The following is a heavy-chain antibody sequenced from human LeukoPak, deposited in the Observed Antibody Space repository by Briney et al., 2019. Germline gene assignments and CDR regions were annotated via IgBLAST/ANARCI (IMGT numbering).Heavy chain of an antibody. Sequence: SVKVSCKASGGTFSGHTFSLVRQAPGQGLEWMGRIIPILDIANYAQKFQGTVTITADKSTSTAYMDLSSLTSEDTAVYYCARGGQLSTGAYFDYWGQGTLVTIAS. D-gene: IGHD6-6*01. J-gene: IGHJ4*02. CDR2: IIPILDIA. V-gene: IGHV1-69*02. CDR3: ARGGQLSTGAYFDY. CDR1: GGTFSGHT.